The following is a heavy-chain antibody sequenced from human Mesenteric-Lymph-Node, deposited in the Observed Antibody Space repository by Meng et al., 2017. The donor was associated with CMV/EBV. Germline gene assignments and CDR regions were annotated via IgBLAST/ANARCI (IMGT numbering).Heavy chain of an antibody. CDR3: ARETYCSGASCYAE. V-gene: IGHV1-69*04. D-gene: IGHD2-15*01. Sequence: KASGGTFGGYAFSWVRQAPGQGLNWMGKIIPILGVANYAQMFQGRVTITAHKPTTTVSMELSSLRSEDTAVYYCARETYCSGASCYAEWGQGTLVTVSS. CDR1: GGTFGGYA. J-gene: IGHJ4*02. CDR2: IIPILGVA.